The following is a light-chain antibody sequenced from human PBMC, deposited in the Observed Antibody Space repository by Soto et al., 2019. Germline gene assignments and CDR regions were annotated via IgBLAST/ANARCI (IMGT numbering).Light chain of an antibody. CDR2: AAS. CDR3: QKYNSAPRT. CDR1: QGISNY. J-gene: IGKJ1*01. V-gene: IGKV1-27*01. Sequence: DIQMTQSPSSLSASVGYRVTITWRSSQGISNYLAWYQQKPGKVPKLLIYAASTLQSGVPSRFSGSGSGTDFTLTISSLQHEDVATYYCQKYNSAPRTFGQGTKADIK.